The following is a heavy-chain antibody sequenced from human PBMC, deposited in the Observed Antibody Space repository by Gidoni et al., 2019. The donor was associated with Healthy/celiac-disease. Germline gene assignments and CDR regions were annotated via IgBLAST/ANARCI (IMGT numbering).Heavy chain of an antibody. Sequence: EVQLVASGGGLVQPGRALRLSCAASRCTFDDYAMHWVRQAPGKGLEWVSGISWNSGSIGYADSVKGRFTISRDNAKNSLYLQMNSLRAEDTALYYCAKDIAARPYYYYGMDVWGQGTTVTVSS. D-gene: IGHD6-6*01. V-gene: IGHV3-9*01. CDR3: AKDIAARPYYYYGMDV. CDR1: RCTFDDYA. CDR2: ISWNSGSI. J-gene: IGHJ6*02.